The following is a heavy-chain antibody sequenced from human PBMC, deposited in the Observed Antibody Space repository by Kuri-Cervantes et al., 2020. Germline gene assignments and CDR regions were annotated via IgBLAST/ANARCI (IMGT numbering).Heavy chain of an antibody. CDR3: ARDGLRKTGQDAFDI. V-gene: IGHV4-4*07. Sequence: GSLRLSCTVSGGSIMRDYWTWIRQPAGKGLEWIGRIFASVTTSATTNYSPSLSSRVTISVDKSKNQFSLKLSSVTAADTAVYYCARDGLRKTGQDAFDIWGQGTMVTVSS. CDR2: IFASVTTSATT. D-gene: IGHD3/OR15-3a*01. J-gene: IGHJ3*02. CDR1: GGSIMRDY.